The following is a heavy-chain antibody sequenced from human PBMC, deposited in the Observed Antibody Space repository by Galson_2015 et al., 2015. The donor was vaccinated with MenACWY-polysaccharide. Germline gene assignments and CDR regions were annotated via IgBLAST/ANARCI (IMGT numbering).Heavy chain of an antibody. Sequence: PRLSCAASGFTFPNYAMNWVRQAPGKGLEWVSSIGGSGTTYYADSVKGRFTISRDNSKNMVYLQMNSLRAEDTAIYYCAKANSGGICTSGWACWFDPWGQGSLVIVSS. CDR2: IGGSGTT. D-gene: IGHD2-15*01. CDR3: AKANSGGICTSGWACWFDP. J-gene: IGHJ5*02. CDR1: GFTFPNYA. V-gene: IGHV3-23*01.